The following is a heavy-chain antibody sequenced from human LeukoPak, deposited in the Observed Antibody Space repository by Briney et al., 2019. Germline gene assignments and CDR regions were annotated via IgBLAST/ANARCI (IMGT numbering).Heavy chain of an antibody. V-gene: IGHV3-11*01. CDR1: GFTFSDYY. CDR3: ARGAIGYDSSGYYSFIDY. J-gene: IGHJ4*02. CDR2: ISSSGSTI. D-gene: IGHD3-22*01. Sequence: PGGSLRLSCAASGFTFSDYYMSWIRQAPGKGLEWVSYISSSGSTIYYADSVKGRFTISRDNAKNSLYLQMNSLRAEDTAVYYCARGAIGYDSSGYYSFIDYWGQGTLVTVSS.